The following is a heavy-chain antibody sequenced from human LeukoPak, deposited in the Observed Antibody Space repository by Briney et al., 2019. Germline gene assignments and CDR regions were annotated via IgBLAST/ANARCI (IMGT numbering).Heavy chain of an antibody. V-gene: IGHV4-59*08. Sequence: PSETLSLTCTVSGDSISSYYWSWIRQPPGKGLEWIGYIYYTGSTNYNPSLKSRVTISVDTSKNQFSLKLSSVTAADTAVYYCASNHYNGNYLYYFDYWGQGTLVTVYS. J-gene: IGHJ4*01. D-gene: IGHD1-26*01. CDR1: GDSISSYY. CDR2: IYYTGST. CDR3: ASNHYNGNYLYYFDY.